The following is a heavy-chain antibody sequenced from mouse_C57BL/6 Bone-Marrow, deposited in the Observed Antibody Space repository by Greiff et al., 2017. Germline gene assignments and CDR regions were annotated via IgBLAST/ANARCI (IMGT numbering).Heavy chain of an antibody. V-gene: IGHV14-2*01. CDR2: IAPEDGDT. CDR1: GFNIKDYY. D-gene: IGHD1-1*01. J-gene: IGHJ2*01. CDR3: TRSLIYYGTNY. Sequence: EVQLQQSGAELVKPGASVKLSCTASGFNIKDYYIHWVKQRTEQGLEWIGRIAPEDGDTKYAPKFQDKATITAETSSNTAYLQLSSLTSEDAAVYYCTRSLIYYGTNYWGQGTTLTVSS.